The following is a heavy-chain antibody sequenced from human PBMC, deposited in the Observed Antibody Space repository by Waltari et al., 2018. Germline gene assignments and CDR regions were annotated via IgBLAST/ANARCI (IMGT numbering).Heavy chain of an antibody. CDR1: GFRFSNYW. V-gene: IGHV3-74*03. CDR2: ISNDESSI. Sequence: EEQLLESGGGLVQPGDSLRLSCAASGFRFSNYWMNWVRQAPGKGLVWVARISNDESSITYADSVKGRFTISRDNARSTVNLRMNSLRTEDTAVYYCVKGGYIISDYLGQGIQVIVSS. D-gene: IGHD3-22*01. CDR3: VKGGYIISDY. J-gene: IGHJ4*02.